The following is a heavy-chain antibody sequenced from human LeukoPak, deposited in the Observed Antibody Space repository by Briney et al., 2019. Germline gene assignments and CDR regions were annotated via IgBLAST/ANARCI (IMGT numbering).Heavy chain of an antibody. V-gene: IGHV4-38-2*02. CDR2: IYHSGST. CDR1: GYSISSGYY. D-gene: IGHD6-13*01. CDR3: ARDTQQQLGLFDY. J-gene: IGHJ4*02. Sequence: SETLSLTCTVSGYSISSGYYWGWIRRPPGKGLEWIGSIYHSGSTYYNPSLKSRVTISVDTSKNQFSLKLSSVTAADTAVYYCARDTQQQLGLFDYWGQGTLVTVSS.